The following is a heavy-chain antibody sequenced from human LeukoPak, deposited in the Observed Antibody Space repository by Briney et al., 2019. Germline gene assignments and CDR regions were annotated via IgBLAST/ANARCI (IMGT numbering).Heavy chain of an antibody. V-gene: IGHV3-21*01. Sequence: PGGSLRLSCAASGFTFSSYSMNWVRQAPGKARECFSSISSCCSYIYYADSVKGRFTNCRDNAKNSLYLQMNSLRAEDTAVYYWARERYDWNDVLDYWGQGTLVTVSS. CDR1: GFTFSSYS. D-gene: IGHD1-1*01. CDR2: ISSCCSYI. J-gene: IGHJ4*02. CDR3: ARERYDWNDVLDY.